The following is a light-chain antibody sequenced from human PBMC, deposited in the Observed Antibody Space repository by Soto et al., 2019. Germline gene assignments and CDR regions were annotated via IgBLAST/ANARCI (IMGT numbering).Light chain of an antibody. CDR3: YSAADTRAM. J-gene: IGLJ7*01. CDR1: VLAKKY. V-gene: IGLV3-27*01. CDR2: KDS. Sequence: SYELTQPSSVSVSPGQTARITCSGDVLAKKYARWFQQKPGQAPVLVIYKDSERPSGIPERFSGSSSGTTVTLTISGAQVEDEADYYCYSAADTRAMFGGGTQLTVL.